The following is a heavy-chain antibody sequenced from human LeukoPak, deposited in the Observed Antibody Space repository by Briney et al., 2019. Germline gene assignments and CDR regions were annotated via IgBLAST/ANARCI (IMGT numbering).Heavy chain of an antibody. D-gene: IGHD3-22*01. CDR3: ARDKGDYDTSGSLFVF. J-gene: IGHJ4*02. V-gene: IGHV3-74*01. Sequence: GGSLRLSCAASGFTFSSYWMHWVRQAPGKGLVWVSRINSDGSSTSYADSVKGRFTISRDNAKNTLYLQMNSLRAEDTAVYYCARDKGDYDTSGSLFVFGGQGTLVTVSS. CDR1: GFTFSSYW. CDR2: INSDGSST.